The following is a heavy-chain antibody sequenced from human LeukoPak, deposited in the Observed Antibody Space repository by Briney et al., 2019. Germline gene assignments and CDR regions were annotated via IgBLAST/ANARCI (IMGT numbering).Heavy chain of an antibody. Sequence: GGSLRPSCSAYGLKFNDKYMDWTCQAPGKGLEWVAVIWDDGSNKYYAESVKGRFTISRDISKNMLYLQMNSLRVEERAVYYCAKERRGVDWDFVLWGRGTLVTVSS. CDR2: IWDDGSNK. CDR1: GLKFNDKY. V-gene: IGHV3-33*06. CDR3: AKERRGVDWDFVL. J-gene: IGHJ2*01. D-gene: IGHD2-15*01.